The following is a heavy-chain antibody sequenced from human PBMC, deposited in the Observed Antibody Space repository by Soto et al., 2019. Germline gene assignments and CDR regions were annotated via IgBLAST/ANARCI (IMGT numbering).Heavy chain of an antibody. J-gene: IGHJ4*02. CDR1: GFTFSSYW. CDR3: ATGLGVEPTTRFDA. V-gene: IGHV3-74*01. D-gene: IGHD2-2*01. CDR2: INGGGSST. Sequence: EVQLVESGGGLVQPGGSLRLSCAASGFTFSSYWMHWVRQAPGKGLVWVSRINGGGSSTTYADSVKGRFTISRDNAKNMRYLGGNTVIAEDTAVYYCATGLGVEPTTRFDALGQGTLVTVSS.